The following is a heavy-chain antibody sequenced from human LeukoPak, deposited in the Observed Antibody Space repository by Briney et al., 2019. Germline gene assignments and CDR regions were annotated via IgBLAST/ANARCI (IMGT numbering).Heavy chain of an antibody. Sequence: GGSLRLSCAASGFIFSSYSMNWVRQAPGKGLEWVSYISSSGPIYYADSVKGRFTIFRDNAKNSLYLQMNGLRAEDTAVYYCARGRLGYCTRTSCDDYYYYGMDVWGQGTTVTVSS. J-gene: IGHJ6*02. CDR1: GFIFSSYS. CDR3: ARGRLGYCTRTSCDDYYYYGMDV. V-gene: IGHV3-48*01. CDR2: ISSSGPI. D-gene: IGHD2-2*01.